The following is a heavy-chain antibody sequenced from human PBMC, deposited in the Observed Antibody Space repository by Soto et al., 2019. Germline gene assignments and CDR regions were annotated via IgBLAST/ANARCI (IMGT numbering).Heavy chain of an antibody. Sequence: SETLSLTCAVSGGSINNHYWSWIRQPPGKGLEWIGYIFYNGFTNYNPSLKSRVTMSVDTSKNQFSLNLNSTTAADTAVYYCAREGYSSSSFDRWGQGTLVTVSS. J-gene: IGHJ4*02. V-gene: IGHV4-59*11. CDR2: IFYNGFT. CDR3: AREGYSSSSFDR. D-gene: IGHD6-6*01. CDR1: GGSINNHY.